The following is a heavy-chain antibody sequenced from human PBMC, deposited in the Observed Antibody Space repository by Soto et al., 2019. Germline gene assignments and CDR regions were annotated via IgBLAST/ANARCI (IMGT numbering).Heavy chain of an antibody. Sequence: GGSLRLSCAASGFTFSSYWMHWVRQAPGKGLVWVSRINNDGSSTSYADSVKGRFTISRDNAKNTLYLQMNSLGAEDTAVYYCARSSGGWFDPWGQGTLVTVSS. J-gene: IGHJ5*02. CDR3: ARSSGGWFDP. CDR1: GFTFSSYW. D-gene: IGHD3-22*01. V-gene: IGHV3-74*01. CDR2: INNDGSST.